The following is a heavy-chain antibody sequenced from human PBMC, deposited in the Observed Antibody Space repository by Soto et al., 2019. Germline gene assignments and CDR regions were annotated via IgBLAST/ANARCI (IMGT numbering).Heavy chain of an antibody. D-gene: IGHD3-22*01. Sequence: QVQLQESGPGLVKPSETLSLTCTVSGGSISSYYWSWIRQPPGKGLEWIGYIYYSGSTNYNPSLYSRVTISVDTSKNQFSLKLSSVTASVTAVNYSVRDHSDSSGTYDSFDIWGQGTMVTVYS. J-gene: IGHJ3*02. CDR1: GGSISSYY. CDR2: IYYSGST. V-gene: IGHV4-59*01. CDR3: VRDHSDSSGTYDSFDI.